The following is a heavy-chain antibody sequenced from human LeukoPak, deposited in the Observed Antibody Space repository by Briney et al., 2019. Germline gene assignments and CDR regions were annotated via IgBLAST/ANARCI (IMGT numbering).Heavy chain of an antibody. Sequence: QTGGSLRLSCAASGFTFSGYWMSWVRQAPGKGLEWVANIKQDGSEKYYVDSVKGRFTISRDNAKNSLYLQMNSLRAEDTAVYYCARGGPPAYDFWSGLPVYYFDYWGQGTLVTVSS. D-gene: IGHD3-3*01. CDR1: GFTFSGYW. V-gene: IGHV3-7*03. J-gene: IGHJ4*02. CDR3: ARGGPPAYDFWSGLPVYYFDY. CDR2: IKQDGSEK.